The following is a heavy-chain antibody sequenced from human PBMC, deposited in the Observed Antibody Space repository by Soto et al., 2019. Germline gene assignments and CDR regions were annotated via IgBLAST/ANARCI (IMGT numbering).Heavy chain of an antibody. V-gene: IGHV3-7*01. CDR1: GFTSSTYW. D-gene: IGHD3-3*01. CDR2: IKQDGSEK. Sequence: LGGSLRLSCAASGFTSSTYWMSWVRQAPGKGLEWVANIKQDGSEKFHVDSVKGRFTISRDNAKNSLFLQMNSLRAEDTAIYYCATFYDFGVVTARAYYMDVWGKGTTVTVSS. CDR3: ATFYDFGVVTARAYYMDV. J-gene: IGHJ6*03.